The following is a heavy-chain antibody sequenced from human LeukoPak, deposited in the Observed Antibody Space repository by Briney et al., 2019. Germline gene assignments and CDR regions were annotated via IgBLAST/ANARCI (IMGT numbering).Heavy chain of an antibody. CDR2: INHSGST. CDR1: GYSISSGYY. Sequence: SETLSLTCTVSGYSISSGYYWGWLRQPPGKGLEWTGEINHSGSTNYSPSLKSRVTISVDKSKNQFSLKLNSVTAADTAVYYCARGELAAADWEAFDIWGQGTMVTVSS. V-gene: IGHV4-38-2*02. J-gene: IGHJ3*02. D-gene: IGHD6-13*01. CDR3: ARGELAAADWEAFDI.